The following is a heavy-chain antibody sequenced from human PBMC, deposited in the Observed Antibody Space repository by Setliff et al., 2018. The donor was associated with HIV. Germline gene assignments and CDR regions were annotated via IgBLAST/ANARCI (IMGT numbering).Heavy chain of an antibody. V-gene: IGHV4-39*01. D-gene: IGHD6-19*01. CDR3: ARRPYSSGRFDP. CDR1: GASISSSSYF. Sequence: PSETLSLTCTVSGASISSSSYFWGWIRQPPGKGLEWIGSIYYSGSTYYNPSLKSRVTISVDTSKNQFSLKLSSVTAADTAVYYCARRPYSSGRFDPWGQGTLVTVSS. J-gene: IGHJ5*02. CDR2: IYYSGST.